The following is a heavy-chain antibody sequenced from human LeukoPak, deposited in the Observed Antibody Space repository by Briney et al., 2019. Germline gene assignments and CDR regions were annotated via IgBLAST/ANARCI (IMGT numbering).Heavy chain of an antibody. Sequence: PSETLSLTCAVYGGSFSGYYWSWIRQPPGKGLEWIREINHSGSTNYNPSLKSRVTISVDTSKNQFSLKLSSVTAADTAVYYCARLPRRMVRGVIKYWYFDLWGRGTLVTVSS. D-gene: IGHD3-10*01. CDR2: INHSGST. V-gene: IGHV4-34*01. CDR1: GGSFSGYY. J-gene: IGHJ2*01. CDR3: ARLPRRMVRGVIKYWYFDL.